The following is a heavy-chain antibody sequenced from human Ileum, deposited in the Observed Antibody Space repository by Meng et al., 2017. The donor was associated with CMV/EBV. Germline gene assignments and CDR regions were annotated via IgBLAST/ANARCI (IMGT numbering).Heavy chain of an antibody. CDR2: INPNTGDT. J-gene: IGHJ4*02. CDR1: GYTFVGYY. V-gene: IGHV1-2*02. Sequence: VQCVQAGGGLKKPGALVKVSCKASGYTFVGYYIHWIRQAPGQGFEWMGWINPNTGDTDYAQKFRDRVTMTRDTSISTVFMDLNWLKSDDTAVYYCARGPSNGDFDYWGQGTLVTVSS. D-gene: IGHD4-17*01. CDR3: ARGPSNGDFDY.